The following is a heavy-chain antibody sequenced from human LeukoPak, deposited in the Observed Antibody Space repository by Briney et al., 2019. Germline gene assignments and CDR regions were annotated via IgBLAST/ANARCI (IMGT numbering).Heavy chain of an antibody. V-gene: IGHV3-30*18. Sequence: GGSLRLSCAASGFTFSSYGMHWVRQAPGKGLEWVAVISYDGSNKYYADSVKGRFTISRDNSKNTLHLQMNSLRAEDTAVYYCAKANWFDPWGQGTLVTVSS. CDR1: GFTFSSYG. CDR3: AKANWFDP. J-gene: IGHJ5*02. CDR2: ISYDGSNK.